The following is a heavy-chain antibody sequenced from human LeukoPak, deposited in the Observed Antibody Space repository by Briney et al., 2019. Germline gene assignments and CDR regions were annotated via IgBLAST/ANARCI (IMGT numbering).Heavy chain of an antibody. D-gene: IGHD3-10*01. J-gene: IGHJ4*02. CDR2: IKQDGSEK. Sequence: GGSLRLSCAASGFTFSSYWMSWVRQAPGKGLEWVANIKQDGSEKYYVDSVKGRFTISRDNAKNSLYLQMNSLRAEDTAVYYCAKIHTMVRGVTTSYFDYWGQGTLVTVSS. V-gene: IGHV3-7*01. CDR3: AKIHTMVRGVTTSYFDY. CDR1: GFTFSSYW.